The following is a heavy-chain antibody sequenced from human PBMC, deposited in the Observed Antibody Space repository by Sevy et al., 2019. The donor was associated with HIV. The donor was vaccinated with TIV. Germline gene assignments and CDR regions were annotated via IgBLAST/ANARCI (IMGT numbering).Heavy chain of an antibody. CDR2: ISYDGSNK. CDR3: ARDNGDSSGYYLDY. J-gene: IGHJ4*02. D-gene: IGHD3-22*01. V-gene: IGHV3-30-3*01. Sequence: GGSLRLSCAASGFTISRYAMHWVRQAPGKGLEWVAVISYDGSNKYYADSVKGRFTISRDNSKNTLYLQMNSLRAEDTAVYYCARDNGDSSGYYLDYWGQGTLVTVSS. CDR1: GFTISRYA.